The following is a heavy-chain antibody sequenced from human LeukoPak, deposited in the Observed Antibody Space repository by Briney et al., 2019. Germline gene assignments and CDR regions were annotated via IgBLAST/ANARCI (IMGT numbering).Heavy chain of an antibody. CDR1: GFTFSSYA. CDR2: ISYDGSNK. Sequence: GRSLRLSCAASGFTFSSYAMHWVRQAPGKGLEWVAVISYDGSNKYYADSVKGRFTISRDNSKNTLYLQMNSLRAEDTAVYYCVLIAAAGTASDYWGQGTLVTVSS. D-gene: IGHD6-13*01. V-gene: IGHV3-30*04. CDR3: VLIAAAGTASDY. J-gene: IGHJ4*02.